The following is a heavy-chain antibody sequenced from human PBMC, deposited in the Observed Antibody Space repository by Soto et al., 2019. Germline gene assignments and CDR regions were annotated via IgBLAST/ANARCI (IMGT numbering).Heavy chain of an antibody. J-gene: IGHJ5*02. CDR1: GGSFSGYY. Sequence: QVQLQQWGAGLLKPSETLSLTCAVYGGSFSGYYWSWIRQFPGKGLEWIGEINHRGSANHNPTLTSRPTIXXDXSXXQISLELKSVTAADTAVYYCARGVGDDSSSNRFDPWGQGPLVIVSS. V-gene: IGHV4-34*04. CDR3: ARGVGDDSSSNRFDP. CDR2: INHRGSA. D-gene: IGHD3-22*01.